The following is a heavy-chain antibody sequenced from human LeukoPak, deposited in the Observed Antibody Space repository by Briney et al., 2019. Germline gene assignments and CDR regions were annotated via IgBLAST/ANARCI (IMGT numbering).Heavy chain of an antibody. D-gene: IGHD3-22*01. CDR2: MNPNSGNT. CDR1: GYTFTSYD. Sequence: ASVKVSCKASGYTFTSYDINWVRQATGQGLEWMGWMNPNSGNTGYAQKFQGRVTMTRNTSISTAYMELSSLRSEDTAVYYCAARSGADSSGYRRGWFDPWGQGTLVTVSS. V-gene: IGHV1-8*01. J-gene: IGHJ5*02. CDR3: AARSGADSSGYRRGWFDP.